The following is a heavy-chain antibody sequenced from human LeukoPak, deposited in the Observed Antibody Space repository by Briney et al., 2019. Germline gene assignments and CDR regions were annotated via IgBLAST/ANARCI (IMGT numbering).Heavy chain of an antibody. CDR3: ARGKDDILTGWGPFDY. V-gene: IGHV1-2*02. CDR2: INPNSGGT. D-gene: IGHD3-9*01. Sequence: ASVKVSCKASGYTFTGYYMHWVRQAPGQGLEWMGWINPNSGGTNYAQKFQGRVTMTRDTSISTAYMELSRLRSDDTAVYYCARGKDDILTGWGPFDYWGQGTLVTVSS. J-gene: IGHJ4*02. CDR1: GYTFTGYY.